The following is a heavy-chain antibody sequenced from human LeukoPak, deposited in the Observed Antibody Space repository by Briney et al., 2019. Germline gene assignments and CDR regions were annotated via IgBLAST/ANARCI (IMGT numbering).Heavy chain of an antibody. CDR1: GGSFSDYF. CDR3: SKNNWFDP. J-gene: IGHJ5*02. Sequence: SETLSLTCAIYGGSFSDYFWSWIRQSPGKGLEWIGEIHHSAGTKYNPSLKSRVTISADSPKNQFYLKLTSVTAADTAVYYCSKNNWFDPWGQGTLVTVSS. CDR2: IHHSAGT. V-gene: IGHV4-34*01.